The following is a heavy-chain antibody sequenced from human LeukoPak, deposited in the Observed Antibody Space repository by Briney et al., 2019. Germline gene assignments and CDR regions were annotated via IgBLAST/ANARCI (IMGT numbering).Heavy chain of an antibody. V-gene: IGHV1-18*01. CDR1: GYTFTSYG. CDR2: ISAYNGNT. CDR3: ARAYYYDSSGYYRLMDY. J-gene: IGHJ4*02. Sequence: ASVKVSCKASGYTFTSYGISWVRQAPGQGLEWMGWISAYNGNTNYAQKLQGRVTMTTDTSTSTAYMELRSLRSDDTAVYYCARAYYYDSSGYYRLMDYWGQGTLVTVSS. D-gene: IGHD3-22*01.